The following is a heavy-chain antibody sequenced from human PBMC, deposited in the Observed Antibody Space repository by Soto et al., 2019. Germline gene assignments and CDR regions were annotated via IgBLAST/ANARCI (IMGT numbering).Heavy chain of an antibody. CDR2: IYWDDDK. CDR1: GFSLSTSGVG. D-gene: IGHD2-15*01. J-gene: IGHJ4*02. Sequence: QITLKESGPTLGKPTQTLTLTCTFSGFSLSTSGVGVGWIRQPPGKALEWLALIYWDDDKRYSPSLKSRLTITKDTSKTQVVLTMTIMDRVDTATYYCAQRGCSGGSCYSRAPSFDYWGQGTLVTVSS. CDR3: AQRGCSGGSCYSRAPSFDY. V-gene: IGHV2-5*02.